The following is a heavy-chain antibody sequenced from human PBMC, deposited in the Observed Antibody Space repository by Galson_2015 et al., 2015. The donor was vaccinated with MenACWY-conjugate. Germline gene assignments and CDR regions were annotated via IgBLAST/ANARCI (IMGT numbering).Heavy chain of an antibody. CDR2: FDPEDGEV. CDR3: AADRYLSKYYFDY. J-gene: IGHJ4*02. CDR1: GFPLSEAS. V-gene: IGHV1-24*01. D-gene: IGHD2-2*02. Sequence: SVKVSCKVSGFPLSEASIHWVRQAPGKGLEWMGGFDPEDGEVITTPKFQGRITMTEDTSTDTAYMQLNSLRSEDTALYYCAADRYLSKYYFDYWGQGTLLTVSS.